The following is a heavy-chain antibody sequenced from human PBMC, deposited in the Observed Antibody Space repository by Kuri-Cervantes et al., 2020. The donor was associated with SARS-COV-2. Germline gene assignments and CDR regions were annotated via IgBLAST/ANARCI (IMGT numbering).Heavy chain of an antibody. V-gene: IGHV3-9*01. CDR1: EFTFDDYA. J-gene: IGHJ6*02. CDR2: ISWNSGSI. CDR3: AREGYYGSGSYYYYYGMDV. D-gene: IGHD3-10*01. Sequence: SLKISCAASEFTFDDYAMHWVRQAPGKGLEWVSGISWNSGSIGYADSVKGRFTISRDNSKNTLYLQMNSLRAEDTAVYYCAREGYYGSGSYYYYYGMDVWGQGTTVTVSS.